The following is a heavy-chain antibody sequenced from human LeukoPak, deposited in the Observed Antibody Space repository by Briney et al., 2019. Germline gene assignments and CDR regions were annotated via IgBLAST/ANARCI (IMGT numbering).Heavy chain of an antibody. CDR1: GFTFSSYW. V-gene: IGHV3-7*03. D-gene: IGHD5-12*01. CDR3: ARVQLGGSWFFDL. Sequence: PGGSLRLSCAASGFTFSSYWMSWDRQAPGTGLEWVANIKQDGSEEYYVDSVRGRLTISRDNAKNSLYLQVNSLRAEDTAVYYCARVQLGGSWFFDLWGRGTLVTVSS. CDR2: IKQDGSEE. J-gene: IGHJ2*01.